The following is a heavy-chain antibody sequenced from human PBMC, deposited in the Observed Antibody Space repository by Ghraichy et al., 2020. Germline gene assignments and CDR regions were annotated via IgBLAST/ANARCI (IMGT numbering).Heavy chain of an antibody. V-gene: IGHV4-59*01. CDR1: GGSISSYY. Sequence: SETLSLTCTVSGGSISSYYWSWIRQPPGKGLEWIGYIYYSGSTNYNPSLKSRVTISVDTSKNQFSLKLSSVTAADTAVYYCARERGGPYGMDVWGQGTTVTVSS. CDR3: ARERGGPYGMDV. D-gene: IGHD3-16*01. J-gene: IGHJ6*02. CDR2: IYYSGST.